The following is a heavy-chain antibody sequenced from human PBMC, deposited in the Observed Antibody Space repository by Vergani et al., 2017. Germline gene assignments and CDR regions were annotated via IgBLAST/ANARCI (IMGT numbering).Heavy chain of an antibody. CDR3: VRSRCSGPCLMSNWFDA. Sequence: EVQLVESGGGLIHPGGSLRLFCEGSGFRFCGYWTHWVPHSPEKGLVGVSHIKSDESITKYADSVKGRFTIPRDNAKNTLYLEMNSLRGDDAAIYYCVRSRCSGPCLMSNWFDAWGQGTLVTVSS. D-gene: IGHD5-12*01. CDR1: GFRFCGYW. CDR2: IKSDESIT. V-gene: IGHV3-74*01. J-gene: IGHJ5*02.